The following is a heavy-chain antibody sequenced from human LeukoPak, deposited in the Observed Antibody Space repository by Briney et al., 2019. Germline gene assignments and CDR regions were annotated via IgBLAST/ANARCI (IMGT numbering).Heavy chain of an antibody. CDR2: ISYDGSNK. D-gene: IGHD3-10*01. J-gene: IGHJ4*02. V-gene: IGHV3-30*03. CDR3: AREERYYYGSGSYYPYYFDY. CDR1: GFTFSSYG. Sequence: GGSLRLSCAASGFTFSSYGMHWVRQAPGKGLEWVAVISYDGSNKYYADSVKGRFTISRDNSKNTLYLQMNSLRAEDTAVYYCAREERYYYGSGSYYPYYFDYWGQGTLVTVSS.